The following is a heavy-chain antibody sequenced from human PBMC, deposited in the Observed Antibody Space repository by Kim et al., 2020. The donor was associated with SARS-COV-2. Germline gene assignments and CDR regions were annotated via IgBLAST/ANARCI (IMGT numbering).Heavy chain of an antibody. D-gene: IGHD3-16*01. J-gene: IGHJ4*02. CDR1: GFTFSSYS. CDR2: ISSSSSYI. Sequence: GGSLRLSCAASGFTFSSYSMNWVRQAPGKGLEWVSSISSSSSYIYYADSVKGRFTISRDNAKNSLYLQMNSLRAEDMAVYYCAREGPHGGADYWGQGTLVTVSS. CDR3: AREGPHGGADY. V-gene: IGHV3-21*01.